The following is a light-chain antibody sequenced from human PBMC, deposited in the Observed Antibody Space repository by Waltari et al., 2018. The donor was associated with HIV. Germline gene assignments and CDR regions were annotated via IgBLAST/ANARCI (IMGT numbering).Light chain of an antibody. J-gene: IGKJ1*01. CDR3: QQYKNWPRT. Sequence: EIVMTQSPATLSVSPGERATLSCRAGESVSSNLAWYQQKPGQAPRLRIYGASTRATGIPAMFSGSGSGTEFTLTISSLQSEDFAVYYCQQYKNWPRTFGQGTKVEIK. CDR1: ESVSSN. CDR2: GAS. V-gene: IGKV3-15*01.